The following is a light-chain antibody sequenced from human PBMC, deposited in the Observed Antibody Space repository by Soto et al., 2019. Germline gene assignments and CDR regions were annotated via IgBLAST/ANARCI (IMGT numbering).Light chain of an antibody. CDR1: SSDVGGYNY. Sequence: SALTQPASVSGSPGQSITISCTGTSSDVGGYNYVSWYQQHPGKAPKLMIYDVSNRPSGVSNRFSGSKSGKTASLTISGLQAEDEADYYCSSYTSSSTLDVFGTGTKVTVL. CDR2: DVS. V-gene: IGLV2-14*01. J-gene: IGLJ1*01. CDR3: SSYTSSSTLDV.